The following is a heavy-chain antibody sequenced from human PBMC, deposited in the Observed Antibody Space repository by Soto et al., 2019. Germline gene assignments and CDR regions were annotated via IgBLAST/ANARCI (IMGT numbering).Heavy chain of an antibody. CDR3: ATVHRLGSGSYYDPLYWFDP. CDR1: GVTFSRQA. D-gene: IGHD3-10*01. J-gene: IGHJ5*02. CDR2: IIPFFGTA. Sequence: QVQLVQSGAEVKKPGSSVKVSCKASGVTFSRQAISWVRQAPGQGLEWMGGIIPFFGTANYAQKFQGRVTITADESTSTAHMELSSVRSEDTAVYYCATVHRLGSGSYYDPLYWFDPWGQGTLVTVSS. V-gene: IGHV1-69*01.